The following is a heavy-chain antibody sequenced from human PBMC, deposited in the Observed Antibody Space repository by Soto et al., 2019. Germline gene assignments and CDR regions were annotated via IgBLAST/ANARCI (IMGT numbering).Heavy chain of an antibody. V-gene: IGHV1-8*01. CDR2: MNPNSGNT. CDR3: ARGQFSDAAGIYHYYSGMDV. J-gene: IGHJ6*02. CDR1: GYTFTSYD. Sequence: GASVKVSCKASGYTFTSYDINWVRQATGQGLEWMGWMNPNSGNTGYAQKFQGRVTMTRNTSISTAYMELSSLRSEDTAVYYCARGQFSDAAGIYHYYSGMDVWGQVTTVTVSS. D-gene: IGHD6-13*01.